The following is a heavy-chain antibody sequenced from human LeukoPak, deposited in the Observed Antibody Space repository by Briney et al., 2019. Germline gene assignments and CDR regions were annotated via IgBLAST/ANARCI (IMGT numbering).Heavy chain of an antibody. CDR3: ATSHFCSSTSCYNHYYYYGMDV. V-gene: IGHV1-24*01. CDR1: GYTLTELS. CDR2: FDPEDGET. D-gene: IGHD2-2*02. Sequence: ASVTVSCKVSGYTLTELSMHWVRQATGKGLAGMGGFDPEDGETVYAQKFQGRVTMTENTSTDTAYMELSSLRSEDTAVYYCATSHFCSSTSCYNHYYYYGMDVWGKGTTVTVSS. J-gene: IGHJ6*04.